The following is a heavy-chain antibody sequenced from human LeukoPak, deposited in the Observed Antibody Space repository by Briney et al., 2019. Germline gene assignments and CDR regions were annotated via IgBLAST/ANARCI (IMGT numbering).Heavy chain of an antibody. V-gene: IGHV3-23*01. D-gene: IGHD2-2*01. Sequence: GGSLRLSCAASGFTFSSYAMSWVRQAPGKGLEWVSSISGSGGDTYYADSVKGRFTISRDNSKNTLFLQMNSLRAEDTAVYYCAKVMEYIVVVSPYYCDHWGQGTLVTVSS. CDR1: GFTFSSYA. J-gene: IGHJ4*02. CDR3: AKVMEYIVVVSPYYCDH. CDR2: ISGSGGDT.